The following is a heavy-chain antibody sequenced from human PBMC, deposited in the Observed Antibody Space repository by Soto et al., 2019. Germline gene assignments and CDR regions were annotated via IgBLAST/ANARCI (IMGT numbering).Heavy chain of an antibody. CDR3: ARATGTLRSRNCDY. CDR1: GGSISTVGHY. V-gene: IGHV4-31*03. Sequence: SETLSLTCSVSGGSISTVGHYWAWIRQPPGKGLEWIGSIYHTGSTYYSKSLRSRLTMSVDTSKSQFSLRLSSVTAADTAVYYCARATGTLRSRNCDYWGQGSLVTVSS. CDR2: IYHTGST. J-gene: IGHJ4*02. D-gene: IGHD1-1*01.